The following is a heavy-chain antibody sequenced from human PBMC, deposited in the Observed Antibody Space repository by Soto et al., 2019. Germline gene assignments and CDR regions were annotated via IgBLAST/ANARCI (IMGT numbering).Heavy chain of an antibody. CDR1: GGSISSTNW. Sequence: SETLSLTCAASGGSISSTNWWSWVRQPPGKGLEWIGEIYHSGSTNYNPSLKSRVTISVEQSKNQFSLKLNSVTAADTAVYYCARVQSSSWYKVNWFDPWGLRMLVTVSS. J-gene: IGHJ5*02. CDR2: IYHSGST. D-gene: IGHD6-13*01. CDR3: ARVQSSSWYKVNWFDP. V-gene: IGHV4-4*02.